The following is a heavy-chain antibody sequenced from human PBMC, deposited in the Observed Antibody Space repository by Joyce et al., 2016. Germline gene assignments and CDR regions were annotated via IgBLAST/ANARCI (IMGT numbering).Heavy chain of an antibody. V-gene: IGHV3-30*04. D-gene: IGHD6-19*01. Sequence: QVQLVESGGGVVQPGRSLRLSCAAFGLTFGTYGITWVRQAPGKGLEWGAIISYDGSKKYYADSVKGRFTISRDNSKNTLYLQMNSLRAEDTAVYYCARGGQWLVREALDIWGQGTMVTVSS. CDR3: ARGGQWLVREALDI. CDR2: ISYDGSKK. CDR1: GLTFGTYG. J-gene: IGHJ3*02.